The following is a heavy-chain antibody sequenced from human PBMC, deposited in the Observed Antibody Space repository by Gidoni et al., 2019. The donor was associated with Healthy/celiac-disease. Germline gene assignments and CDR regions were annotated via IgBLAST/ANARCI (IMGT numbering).Heavy chain of an antibody. CDR1: GYTFTGYY. CDR3: ARMAPRHYFDY. V-gene: IGHV1-2*06. Sequence: QVQLVPSGAAVKKPGASVKVSCKASGYTFTGYYMHWVRQAPGQGLEGMGRINPNSGGKNYAQKVEGRVTMTRDTSISTAYMELSRLRSDDTAVYYCARMAPRHYFDYWGQGTLVTVSS. CDR2: INPNSGGK. J-gene: IGHJ4*02.